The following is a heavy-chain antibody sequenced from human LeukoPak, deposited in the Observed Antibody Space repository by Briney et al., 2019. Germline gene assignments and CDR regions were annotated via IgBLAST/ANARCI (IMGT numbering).Heavy chain of an antibody. J-gene: IGHJ4*02. Sequence: SETLSLTCTVSGGSISSYYWSWIRQPPGKGLEWIGYIYYSGSTNYNPSLKSRVTISVDTSKNQFSLKLSSVTAADTAVYYCARDIPYTIFVGEGYFDYWGQGTLVTVSS. CDR3: ARDIPYTIFVGEGYFDY. CDR1: GGSISSYY. CDR2: IYYSGST. D-gene: IGHD3-3*01. V-gene: IGHV4-59*01.